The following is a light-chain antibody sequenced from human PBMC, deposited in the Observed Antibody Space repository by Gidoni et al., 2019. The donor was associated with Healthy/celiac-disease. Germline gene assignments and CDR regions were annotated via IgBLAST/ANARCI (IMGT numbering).Light chain of an antibody. Sequence: SYALTQPPSVSVSPVQTARITCSGDALPKQYAYWYQKKPGQAPVLVIYKDSERPSGIPERFSGSSSGTTVTLTISGVQAEDEADYYCQSADSSGTYVVFGGGTKLTVL. CDR3: QSADSSGTYVV. J-gene: IGLJ2*01. V-gene: IGLV3-25*02. CDR2: KDS. CDR1: ALPKQY.